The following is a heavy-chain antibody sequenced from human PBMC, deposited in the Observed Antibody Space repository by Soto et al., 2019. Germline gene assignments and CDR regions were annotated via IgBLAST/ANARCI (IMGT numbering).Heavy chain of an antibody. J-gene: IGHJ4*02. CDR3: ATLNSFGSDY. Sequence: LRLSCAASGFTFSSYWMHWVRQAPGKGLVWVSYIDTDGSDTIYVDSVKGRFTISRDNAKNTVYLQMNSLRAEDTAVYCCATLNSFGSDYWGQGTLVTVSS. CDR2: IDTDGSDT. V-gene: IGHV3-74*01. D-gene: IGHD5-18*01. CDR1: GFTFSSYW.